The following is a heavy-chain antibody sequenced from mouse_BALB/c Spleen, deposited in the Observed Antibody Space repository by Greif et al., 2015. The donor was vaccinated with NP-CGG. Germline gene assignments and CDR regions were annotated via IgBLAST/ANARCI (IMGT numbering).Heavy chain of an antibody. Sequence: EVQVVESGGGLVQPGGSLKLSCAASGFTFSSYTMSWVRQTPEKRLEWVAYISNGGGSTYYPDTVKGRFTISRDNAKNTLYLQMSSLKSENTAMYYCARDGYYGSSSYFDYWGQGTTLTVSS. D-gene: IGHD1-1*01. CDR3: ARDGYYGSSSYFDY. CDR1: GFTFSSYT. J-gene: IGHJ2*01. V-gene: IGHV5-12-2*01. CDR2: ISNGGGST.